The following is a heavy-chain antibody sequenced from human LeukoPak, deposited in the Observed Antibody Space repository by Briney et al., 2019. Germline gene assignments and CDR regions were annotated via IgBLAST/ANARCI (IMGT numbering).Heavy chain of an antibody. CDR2: IYYSGST. CDR1: GGSISSYY. Sequence: PSETLSLTCTVSGGSISSYYWSWIRQPPGKGLEWIGYIYYSGSTNYNPSLKSRVTISVDTSKNQFSLKLSSVTAADTAVYYCARVRYSYGYSRKSELDYWGQGTLVTVSS. V-gene: IGHV4-59*01. D-gene: IGHD5-18*01. CDR3: ARVRYSYGYSRKSELDY. J-gene: IGHJ4*02.